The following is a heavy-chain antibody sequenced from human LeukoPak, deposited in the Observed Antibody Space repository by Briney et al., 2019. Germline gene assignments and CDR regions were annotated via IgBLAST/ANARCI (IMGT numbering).Heavy chain of an antibody. D-gene: IGHD3-22*01. CDR1: GGSVTSSSYL. V-gene: IGHV4-39*07. CDR3: AREGYYYDSSGYGPTDY. J-gene: IGHJ4*02. Sequence: SETLSLTCTVSGGSVTSSSYLWGWIRQPPGKGLEWIGSIHYSGSTYYNPSLKSRVTISVDTSKNQFSLKLSSVTAADTAVYYCAREGYYYDSSGYGPTDYWGQGTLVTVSS. CDR2: IHYSGST.